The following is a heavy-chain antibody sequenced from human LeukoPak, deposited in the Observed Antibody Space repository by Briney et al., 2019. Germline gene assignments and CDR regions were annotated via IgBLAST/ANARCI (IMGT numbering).Heavy chain of an antibody. V-gene: IGHV4-39*07. Sequence: PSETLSLTCTVSGGSIDNSAYYWGWIRQPPGKGLEWIGSIYYTGTTSYNPSLESRVTLSVDSSNNQISLNLNSVIAADTAMYFCARGGFYGRPFEFGGQGILVIVSA. D-gene: IGHD3-10*01. CDR1: GGSIDNSAYY. J-gene: IGHJ4*02. CDR2: IYYTGTT. CDR3: ARGGFYGRPFEF.